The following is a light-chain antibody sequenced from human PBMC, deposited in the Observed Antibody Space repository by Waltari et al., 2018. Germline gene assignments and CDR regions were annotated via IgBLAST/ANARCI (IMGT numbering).Light chain of an antibody. CDR1: SGHRSYA. J-gene: IGLJ2*01. V-gene: IGLV4-69*01. Sequence: QPVLTQSPSASASLGASVKLTCTLSSGHRSYAIAWHQQQQGKAPRYLMRLNSDGSHSKGDGIPDRFSGSSSGAERYLTISNLQSEDEADYYCQTWDTGIVLFGGGTRLTVL. CDR3: QTWDTGIVL. CDR2: LNSDGSH.